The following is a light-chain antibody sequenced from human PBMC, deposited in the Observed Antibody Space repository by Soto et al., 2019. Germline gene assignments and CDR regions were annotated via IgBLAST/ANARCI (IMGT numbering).Light chain of an antibody. J-gene: IGLJ1*01. CDR1: KLGDKY. CDR3: KAGENSPNFV. CDR2: QAS. Sequence: SYELTQPPSVSVSPGQTASITCSGDKLGDKYACWYQEKPGQSPVLVIYQASKRPSGIPERFSGSNSGNTATLTISGNQAIGEAGYYRKAGENSPNFVLGTGTKLNVL. V-gene: IGLV3-1*01.